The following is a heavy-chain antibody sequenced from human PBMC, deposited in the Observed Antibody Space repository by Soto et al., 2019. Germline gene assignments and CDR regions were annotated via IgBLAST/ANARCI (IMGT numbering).Heavy chain of an antibody. Sequence: ASVKVSCKASGYTFTDYYIHCVRQSPGQGLEWMGWINPNSGGTNYAQKFQGRVTLTGDPSISTAYMELSSLTSDDTAVYYCASVGRSGWYTPFDYWGQGIPVTVS. CDR2: INPNSGGT. D-gene: IGHD6-19*01. CDR1: GYTFTDYY. V-gene: IGHV1-2*02. J-gene: IGHJ4*02. CDR3: ASVGRSGWYTPFDY.